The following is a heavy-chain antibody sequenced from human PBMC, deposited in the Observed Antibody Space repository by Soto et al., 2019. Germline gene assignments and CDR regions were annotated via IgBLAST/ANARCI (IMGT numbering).Heavy chain of an antibody. CDR1: GGSISTYY. CDR2: IYASGST. J-gene: IGHJ4*02. CDR3: ARGGMVIIPTATAFDY. V-gene: IGHV4-4*07. Sequence: SETLSLTCTVSGGSISTYYWSWIRQPAGKGLEWIGRIYASGSTNYNPSLKSRVTMSVATSKNQFSLKLSSVTAADTAVYYCARGGMVIIPTATAFDYWGQGTMVTVYS. D-gene: IGHD2-2*01.